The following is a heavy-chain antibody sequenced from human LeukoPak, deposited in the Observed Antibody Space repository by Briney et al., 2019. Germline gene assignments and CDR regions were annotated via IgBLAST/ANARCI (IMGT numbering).Heavy chain of an antibody. Sequence: SETLSLTCALYGGSFSGYYWSWIRQPPGKGLEWIGEINHSGSTNYNPSLKSRVTISVDTSKNQFSLKLSSVTAADTAVYYCARGGDGDYSYYYMDVWGKGTTVTVSS. CDR1: GGSFSGYY. CDR3: ARGGDGDYSYYYMDV. D-gene: IGHD3-16*01. CDR2: INHSGST. V-gene: IGHV4-34*01. J-gene: IGHJ6*03.